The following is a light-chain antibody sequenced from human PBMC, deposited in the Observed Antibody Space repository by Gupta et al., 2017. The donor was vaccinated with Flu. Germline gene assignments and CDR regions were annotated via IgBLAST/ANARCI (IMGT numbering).Light chain of an antibody. Sequence: EIVLTQSPATLSLSPGERATLSCRASQSVRSYLAWYKQKPGQAPRLLIYDASNRDTGIPARFSGSGCGKDFSLTISSREPEDFSVYYCQQHSNWPPITFGQGTQMEIK. CDR3: QQHSNWPPIT. CDR2: DAS. J-gene: IGKJ5*01. V-gene: IGKV3-11*01. CDR1: QSVRSY.